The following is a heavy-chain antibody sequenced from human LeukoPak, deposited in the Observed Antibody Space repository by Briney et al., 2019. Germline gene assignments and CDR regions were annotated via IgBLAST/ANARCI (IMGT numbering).Heavy chain of an antibody. CDR1: GGSINSYH. V-gene: IGHV4-59*01. D-gene: IGHD6-13*01. CDR2: IDYSGST. CDR3: ARSGGLYTSTWYFHR. J-gene: IGHJ1*01. Sequence: SETLSLTCTVSGGSINSYHWSWIRQPPGKGLEWIGYIDYSGSTIHNPSLKSRVTISVNTSKNQFSLQLTSVTAADTAVYYCARSGGLYTSTWYFHRWGQGTLVTVSS.